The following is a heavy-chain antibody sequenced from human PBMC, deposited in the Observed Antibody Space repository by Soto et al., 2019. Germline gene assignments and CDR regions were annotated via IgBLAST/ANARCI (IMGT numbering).Heavy chain of an antibody. D-gene: IGHD4-17*01. Sequence: PGGSLRLSCAASGFTFSDHYMDWVRQAPGKGLEWVGRTRNKANSYTTEYAASVKGRFTISRDDSKNSLYLQMNSLKTEDTAVYYCAREGVAYGDYGDYYYYGMDVWGQGTTVTVSS. CDR2: TRNKANSYTT. CDR1: GFTFSDHY. J-gene: IGHJ6*02. V-gene: IGHV3-72*01. CDR3: AREGVAYGDYGDYYYYGMDV.